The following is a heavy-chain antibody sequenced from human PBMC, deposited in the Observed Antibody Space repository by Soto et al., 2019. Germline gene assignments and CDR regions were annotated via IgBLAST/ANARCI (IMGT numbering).Heavy chain of an antibody. J-gene: IGHJ4*02. Sequence: GGSLRLSCAASGFTFSNAWMNWVRQAPGKGLEWVGRIKSKTDGGTTDYAAPVKGRFTISRDDSKNTLYLQMNSLKTEDTAVYYCTTGPSGIPYRTYSSSWYGLGQWQASVDYWGQGTLVTVSS. CDR2: IKSKTDGGTT. V-gene: IGHV3-15*07. CDR3: TTGPSGIPYRTYSSSWYGLGQWQASVDY. CDR1: GFTFSNAW. D-gene: IGHD6-13*01.